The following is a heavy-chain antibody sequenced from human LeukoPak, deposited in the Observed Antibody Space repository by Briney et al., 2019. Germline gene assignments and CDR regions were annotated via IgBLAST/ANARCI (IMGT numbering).Heavy chain of an antibody. Sequence: SVKVSRKASGGTFSRYAISWVRQAPGRGLEWMGGIIPIFGTANYAQKFQGRVTITADESTSTAYMELSSLRSEDTAVYYCARDRGDWQHLVLDYWGQGTLVTVSS. J-gene: IGHJ4*02. CDR1: GGTFSRYA. CDR2: IIPIFGTA. V-gene: IGHV1-69*01. CDR3: ARDRGDWQHLVLDY. D-gene: IGHD6-13*01.